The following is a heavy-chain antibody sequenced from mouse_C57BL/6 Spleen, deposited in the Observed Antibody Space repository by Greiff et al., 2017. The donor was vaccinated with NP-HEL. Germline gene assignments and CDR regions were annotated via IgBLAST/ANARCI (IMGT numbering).Heavy chain of an antibody. CDR3: ARGGSSYVDFDV. D-gene: IGHD1-1*01. Sequence: QVQLQQPGAELVKPGASVKMSCTASGYTFTSYWITWVKQRPGQGLEWIGDIYPGSGSTNYNEKFKSKATLTVDTSSSTAYMQLSSLTSEDSAVYYCARGGSSYVDFDVWGTGTTVTVSS. V-gene: IGHV1-55*01. CDR2: IYPGSGST. J-gene: IGHJ1*03. CDR1: GYTFTSYW.